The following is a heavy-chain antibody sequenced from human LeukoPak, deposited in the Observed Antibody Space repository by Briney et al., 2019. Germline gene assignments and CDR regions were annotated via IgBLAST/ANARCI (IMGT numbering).Heavy chain of an antibody. V-gene: IGHV4-59*01. CDR3: ARVYTDFRSGYYPYYYYYMDV. J-gene: IGHJ6*03. Sequence: PSETLSLTCTVSGGSISSYYWSWIRQPPGKGLEWIGYIYYSGGTNYNPSLKSRVTISVDTSKNQFSLKLSSVTAADTAVYYCARVYTDFRSGYYPYYYYYMDVWGKGTTVTVSS. D-gene: IGHD3-3*01. CDR1: GGSISSYY. CDR2: IYYSGGT.